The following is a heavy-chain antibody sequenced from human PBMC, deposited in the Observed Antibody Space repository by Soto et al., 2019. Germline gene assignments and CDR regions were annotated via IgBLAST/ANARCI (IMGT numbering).Heavy chain of an antibody. CDR3: AKDQNYYDSSGHFDY. J-gene: IGHJ4*02. V-gene: IGHV3-23*01. CDR2: ISGSGGST. Sequence: GGSLRLSCAASGFTFSSYAMSWVRQAPGKGLEWVSAISGSGGSTYYADSVKGQFTISRDNSKNTLYLQMNSLRAEDTAVYYCAKDQNYYDSSGHFDYWGQGTLVTVSS. CDR1: GFTFSSYA. D-gene: IGHD3-22*01.